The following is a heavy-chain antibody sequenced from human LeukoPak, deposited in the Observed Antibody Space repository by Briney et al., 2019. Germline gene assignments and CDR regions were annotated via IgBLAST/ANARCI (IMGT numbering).Heavy chain of an antibody. V-gene: IGHV3-30*02. CDR2: IRYDGSNE. Sequence: GGSLRLSCAASGFSFNSYGMHWVRQAPGKGLEWVAFIRYDGSNEYYADSVKGRLTVSRDNSRNMLYLEMNSLRAEDTAVYYCAKFQANYYDSSGYGCFDYWGQGVLVTVSS. CDR3: AKFQANYYDSSGYGCFDY. J-gene: IGHJ4*02. D-gene: IGHD3-22*01. CDR1: GFSFNSYG.